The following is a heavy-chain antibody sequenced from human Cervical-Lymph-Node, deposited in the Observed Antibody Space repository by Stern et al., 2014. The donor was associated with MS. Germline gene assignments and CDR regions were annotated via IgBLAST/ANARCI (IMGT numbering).Heavy chain of an antibody. CDR1: GASISTDNW. CDR2: VYHSGSA. J-gene: IGHJ4*02. CDR3: ARDFEFHLLCD. V-gene: IGHV4-4*02. Sequence: VKLLESGTGVVKPLGRLSLSCGVSGASISTDNWWSWVWQPPGKGVEWIGKVYHSGSANYNPSLKSRITMSVDESKNQFSLRLTSVTAADTAFYYCARDFEFHLLCDWGQGALVTVSS. D-gene: IGHD2-2*01.